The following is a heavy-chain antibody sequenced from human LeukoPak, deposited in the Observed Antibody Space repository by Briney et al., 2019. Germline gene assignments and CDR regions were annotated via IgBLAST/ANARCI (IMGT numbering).Heavy chain of an antibody. D-gene: IGHD1-7*01. CDR3: ARAYRAFVGITGTTFRDYYSYYMDV. V-gene: IGHV4-39*07. Sequence: SETLSLTCTVSGGSISSSSYYWGWIRQPPGKGLEWIGSIYYSGSTYYNPSLKSRVTISVDTSKNQFSLKLSSVTAADTAVYYCARAYRAFVGITGTTFRDYYSYYMDVWGKGTTVTVSS. J-gene: IGHJ6*03. CDR2: IYYSGST. CDR1: GGSISSSSYY.